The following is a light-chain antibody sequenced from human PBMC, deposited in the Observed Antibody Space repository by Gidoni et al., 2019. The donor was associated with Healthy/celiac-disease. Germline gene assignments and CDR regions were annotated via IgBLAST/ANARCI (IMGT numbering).Light chain of an antibody. CDR3: QQRCSTPGT. CDR2: AAS. V-gene: IGKV1-39*01. J-gene: IGKJ1*01. CDR1: QSSSSY. Sequence: DIEMTVSPASLSASVGDRVTITCRASQSSSSYLNWYQQKPGKAHRLLIYAASSLQSGVPSRFSGSGSGTDFTLTISSLEPEDFATYYCQQRCSTPGTFGRGTKVEIK.